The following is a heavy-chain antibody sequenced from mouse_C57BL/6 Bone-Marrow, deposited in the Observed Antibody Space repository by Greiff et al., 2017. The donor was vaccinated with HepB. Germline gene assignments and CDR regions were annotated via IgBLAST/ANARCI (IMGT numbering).Heavy chain of an antibody. Sequence: VMLVESGAELARPGASVKLSCKASGYTFTSYGISWVKQRTGQGLEWIGEIYPRSGNTYYNEKFKGKATLTADKSSSTAYMELRSLTSEDSAVYFCASPNYGSSYVDYFDYWGQGTTLTVSS. D-gene: IGHD1-1*01. V-gene: IGHV1-81*01. J-gene: IGHJ2*01. CDR2: IYPRSGNT. CDR3: ASPNYGSSYVDYFDY. CDR1: GYTFTSYG.